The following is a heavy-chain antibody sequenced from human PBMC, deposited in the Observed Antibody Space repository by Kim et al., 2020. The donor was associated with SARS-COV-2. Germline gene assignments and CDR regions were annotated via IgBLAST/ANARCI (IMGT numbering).Heavy chain of an antibody. CDR2: MFYSGIT. Sequence: SETLSLTCTVSGVSISSSSYSWTWIRHHPGKGLEWIGYMFYSGITNYNPPLRSRAIVSLDTSKNQFSLELNSVTAADTAIYYCSRIPLIIGDWGFFDSWG. D-gene: IGHD3-16*01. V-gene: IGHV4-31*03. CDR1: GVSISSSSYS. CDR3: SRIPLIIGDWGFFDS. J-gene: IGHJ4*01.